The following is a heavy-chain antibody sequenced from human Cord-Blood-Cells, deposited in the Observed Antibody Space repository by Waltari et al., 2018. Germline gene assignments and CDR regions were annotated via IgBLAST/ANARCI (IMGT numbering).Heavy chain of an antibody. D-gene: IGHD4-4*01. J-gene: IGHJ4*02. V-gene: IGHV3-48*03. Sequence: EVQLVESGGGLVQPGGSLRLSCAASGFTFDSYEMHWVRQAPGEGVEGVLYICVCGSTIYDARSMRGRFTNSTDKAKNSLFLQMNSVRAEYTAVYYCASDLGGNSPFDYWGQGTLVTVSS. CDR3: ASDLGGNSPFDY. CDR2: ICVCGSTI. CDR1: GFTFDSYE.